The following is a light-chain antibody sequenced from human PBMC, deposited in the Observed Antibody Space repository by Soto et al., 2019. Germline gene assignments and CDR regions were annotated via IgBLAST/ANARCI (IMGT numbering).Light chain of an antibody. Sequence: QSVLTQPASVSGSPGQSITISCSGTSDYISTYNYVSWYQQHPGKAPKLIIYEVGDRPSGLSNRFSGSKSGDTASLTISRLQTEDEADYYCSSNTRNNFFVFGTGNKVTVL. V-gene: IGLV2-14*01. CDR3: SSNTRNNFFV. CDR2: EVG. CDR1: SDYISTYNY. J-gene: IGLJ1*01.